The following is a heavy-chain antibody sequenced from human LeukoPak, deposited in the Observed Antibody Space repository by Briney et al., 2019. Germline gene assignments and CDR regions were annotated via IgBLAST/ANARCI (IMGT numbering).Heavy chain of an antibody. CDR3: AKPTKMYYYDSGALNY. V-gene: IGHV3-23*01. CDR2: ISVGSDIT. CDR1: GFTFSNYA. J-gene: IGHJ4*02. D-gene: IGHD3-22*01. Sequence: GGSLRLSCEASGFTFSNYAMNWVRQAPGKGLQWVSTISVGSDITYYADSVKGRFTISRDNDKNTLYLQMNSLRTDDTAIYYCAKPTKMYYYDSGALNYWGPGTLVTVFS.